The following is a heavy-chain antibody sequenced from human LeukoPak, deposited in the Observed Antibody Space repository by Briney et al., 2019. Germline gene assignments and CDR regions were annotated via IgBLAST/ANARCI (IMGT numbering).Heavy chain of an antibody. D-gene: IGHD4-17*01. CDR3: ARVTTGKWFDP. CDR2: IWYDGSEK. Sequence: PGGSLRLSCAASRFTFRNYGMHWVRQAPGKGLEWVGVIWYDGSEKYYGDSVKGRFTISRDNAKNSLYLQMNSLRAEDTAVYYCARVTTGKWFDPWGQGTLVTVSS. CDR1: RFTFRNYG. V-gene: IGHV3-33*03. J-gene: IGHJ5*02.